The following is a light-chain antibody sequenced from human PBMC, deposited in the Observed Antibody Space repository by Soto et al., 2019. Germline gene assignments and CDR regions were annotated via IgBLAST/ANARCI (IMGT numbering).Light chain of an antibody. V-gene: IGKV3D-20*02. J-gene: IGKJ2*01. CDR3: QHRDNWSYI. Sequence: EIVLTQSPGTLSLSPGERATLSCRASQSVSSSYLAWYQQKPGQAPRLLIYGASSRATGIPDRFSGSVSGTDFPLTISRLEPEDFAVYYCQHRDNWSYIFGQGTKLEMK. CDR2: GAS. CDR1: QSVSSSY.